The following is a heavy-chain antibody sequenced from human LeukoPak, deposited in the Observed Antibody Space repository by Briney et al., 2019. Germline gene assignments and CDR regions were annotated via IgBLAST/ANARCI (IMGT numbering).Heavy chain of an antibody. D-gene: IGHD6-13*01. J-gene: IGHJ6*02. CDR1: GFIVTNNY. V-gene: IGHV3-53*01. CDR3: ASPPYRSSCHYGMDV. Sequence: PGGSLTLSCAASGFIVTNNYMSWVRQAPGKGLEWVSVIYSGGSTYYADSVKGRFTISRDNSKNTVYLQMNSLRAEDTAVYYCASPPYRSSCHYGMDVWGQGATVTVSS. CDR2: IYSGGST.